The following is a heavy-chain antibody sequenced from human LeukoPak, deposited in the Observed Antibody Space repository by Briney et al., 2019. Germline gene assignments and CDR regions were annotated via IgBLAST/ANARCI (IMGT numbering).Heavy chain of an antibody. CDR3: AGRPAYYDFWSRSDAFDI. D-gene: IGHD3-3*01. Sequence: KPSQTLSLTCTVSGGSISSGSYYWSWIRQPAGKGLEWIGRIYTSGCTNYNPSLKSRVTISVDTSKNQFSLKLSSVTAADTAVYYCAGRPAYYDFWSRSDAFDIWGQGTMVTVSS. J-gene: IGHJ3*02. CDR1: GGSISSGSYY. V-gene: IGHV4-61*02. CDR2: IYTSGCT.